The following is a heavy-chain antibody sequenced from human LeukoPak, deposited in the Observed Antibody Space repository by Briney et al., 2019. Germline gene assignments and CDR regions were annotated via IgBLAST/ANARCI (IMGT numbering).Heavy chain of an antibody. CDR2: IYYSGST. CDR1: GGSISSGGYY. J-gene: IGHJ5*02. D-gene: IGHD2-2*01. CDR3: ARGGDCSSTSCYFNWFDP. V-gene: IGHV4-31*03. Sequence: SETLSLTCTVSGGSISSGGYYWSWIRQHPGKGLEWIGYIYYSGSTYYNPSLKSRVTISVDTSKNQFSLKLSSVTAADTAVYYCARGGDCSSTSCYFNWFDPWGQGTLVTVSS.